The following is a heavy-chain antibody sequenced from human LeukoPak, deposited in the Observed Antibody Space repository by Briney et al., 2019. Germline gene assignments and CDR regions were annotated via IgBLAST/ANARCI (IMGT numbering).Heavy chain of an antibody. Sequence: ASVKVSCKASGYTFTGYYIHWVRQAPGRGLEWMGWIKPNSGGTNYAQVFQGRVTMTRDTSISTAYMELSRLRSDDTAVYYCARSSGGNSYDWWGQGTLVTVSS. D-gene: IGHD4-23*01. CDR3: ARSSGGNSYDW. V-gene: IGHV1-2*02. CDR1: GYTFTGYY. CDR2: IKPNSGGT. J-gene: IGHJ4*02.